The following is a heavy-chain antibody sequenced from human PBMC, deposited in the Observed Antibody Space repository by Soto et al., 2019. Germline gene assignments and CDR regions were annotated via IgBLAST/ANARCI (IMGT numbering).Heavy chain of an antibody. J-gene: IGHJ3*02. CDR3: ARAPRGGYFHFDI. CDR2: IVGSGGST. Sequence: PGGSLRLSCAASGFTFSSYAMIWVRQAPGKGLDWVSAIVGSGGSTYYADSVKGRFTISRDNSKNTLYLQMNSLRAEDTAVYYCARAPRGGYFHFDIWGQGTMVTVSS. CDR1: GFTFSSYA. D-gene: IGHD5-12*01. V-gene: IGHV3-23*01.